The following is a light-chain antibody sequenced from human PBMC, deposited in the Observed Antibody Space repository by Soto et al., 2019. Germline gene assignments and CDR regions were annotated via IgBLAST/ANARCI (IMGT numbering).Light chain of an antibody. CDR1: SSNIGTNT. J-gene: IGLJ2*01. V-gene: IGLV1-44*01. Sequence: QSVLTQPPSSSGTPGQRVTISCSGSSSNIGTNTVNWYQQLPGSAPKFLLYSNNQRPSGVPARFSGSKSGTSASLAISGLHADDVADYYCAAWDGRLNGVLFGGGTKLTVL. CDR2: SNN. CDR3: AAWDGRLNGVL.